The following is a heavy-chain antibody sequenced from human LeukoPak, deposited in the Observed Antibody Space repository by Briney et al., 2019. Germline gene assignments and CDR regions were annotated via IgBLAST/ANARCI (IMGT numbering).Heavy chain of an antibody. Sequence: GRSLRLSCTASGFTFGDYAMTWVRQAPGKGLEWVGFIRSKVYGGTPEYAASVKGRFTISRDDSKGIAYLQMNSLKTEDTAMYYCTRDQTPYYWGQGTLVTVSS. V-gene: IGHV3-49*04. CDR2: IRSKVYGGTP. CDR1: GFTFGDYA. J-gene: IGHJ4*02. CDR3: TRDQTPYY.